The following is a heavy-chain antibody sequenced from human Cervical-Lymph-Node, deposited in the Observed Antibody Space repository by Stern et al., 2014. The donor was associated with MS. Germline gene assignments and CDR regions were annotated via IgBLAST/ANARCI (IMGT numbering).Heavy chain of an antibody. D-gene: IGHD5-12*01. CDR2: INTNTGNP. CDR1: GYTFTSYA. Sequence: VQLVESGSELKKPGASVKVSCKASGYTFTSYAMNWVRQAPGQGLEWMGWINTNTGNPTYAQGFTGRFVFSLDTSVSTAYLQISSLKAEDTAVYYCAREGYSGYDYFGTRQYSSSWYESYGMDVWGQGTTVTVSS. CDR3: AREGYSGYDYFGTRQYSSSWYESYGMDV. V-gene: IGHV7-4-1*02. J-gene: IGHJ6*02.